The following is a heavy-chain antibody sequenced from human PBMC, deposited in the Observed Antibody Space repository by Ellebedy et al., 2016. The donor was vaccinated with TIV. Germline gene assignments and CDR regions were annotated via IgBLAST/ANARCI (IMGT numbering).Heavy chain of an antibody. CDR1: GFTFSSYW. D-gene: IGHD3-22*01. CDR3: AKDYGLYYDSSLIDY. V-gene: IGHV3-74*01. J-gene: IGHJ4*02. CDR2: INSDGSST. Sequence: GGSLRLSCAASGFTFSSYWMHWVRQAPGKGLVWVSRINSDGSSTSYADSVKGRFTISRDNAKNTLYLQMNSLRVEDTALYYCAKDYGLYYDSSLIDYWGQGTLVTVSS.